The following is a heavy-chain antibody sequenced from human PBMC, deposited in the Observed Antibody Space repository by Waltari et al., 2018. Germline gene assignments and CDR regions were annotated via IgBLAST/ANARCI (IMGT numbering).Heavy chain of an antibody. CDR1: AGSISSCGSY. D-gene: IGHD5-18*01. V-gene: IGHV4-31*03. Sequence: QVQLQESGPGLVKPSQTLSLTCTFSAGSISSCGSYWCWSRPHPGKCLEWIGYIYYSGSTYYNPSLKSRVTISVDTSKNQFSLKLSSVTAADTAVYYCARGVVDTALDYFDYWGQGTLVTVSS. J-gene: IGHJ4*02. CDR2: IYYSGST. CDR3: ARGVVDTALDYFDY.